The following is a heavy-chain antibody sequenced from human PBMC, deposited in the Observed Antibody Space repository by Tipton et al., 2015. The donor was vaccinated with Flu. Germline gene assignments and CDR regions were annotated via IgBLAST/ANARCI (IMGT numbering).Heavy chain of an antibody. CDR1: GFTLTTYW. D-gene: IGHD2-15*01. CDR3: AKDLKKYCRGGSCYWDYYGMDV. CDR2: IKQDGNDE. Sequence: QLVQSGGGLVQPGGSLRLSCAASGFTLTTYWMHWVRQAPGKGLEWVANIKQDGNDENYVDSVKGRFTISRDDSKNTLYLQMNSLRAEDTAVYYCAKDLKKYCRGGSCYWDYYGMDVWGQGTTVTVSS. V-gene: IGHV3-7*03. J-gene: IGHJ6*02.